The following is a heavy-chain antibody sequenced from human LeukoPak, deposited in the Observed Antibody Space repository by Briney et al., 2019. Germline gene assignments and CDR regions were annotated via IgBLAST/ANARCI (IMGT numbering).Heavy chain of an antibody. D-gene: IGHD2-2*01. CDR1: GGTFSSYA. CDR3: AAFERRYCSSTSCYVRYFQH. Sequence: SVKVSCKASGGTFSSYAISWVRQAPGQGLEWMGGIIPIFGTANYAQKFQGRVTITADESTSIAYMELSSLRSEDTAVYYCAAFERRYCSSTSCYVRYFQHWGQGTLVTVSS. V-gene: IGHV1-69*01. CDR2: IIPIFGTA. J-gene: IGHJ1*01.